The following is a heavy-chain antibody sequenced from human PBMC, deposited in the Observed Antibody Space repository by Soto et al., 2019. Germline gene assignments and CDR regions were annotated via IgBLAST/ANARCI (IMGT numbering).Heavy chain of an antibody. CDR2: ISGSGGST. Sequence: EVLLLESGGGLAQPGGSLRLSCATSGFIFSRYAMSWVRQAPGKGLEWVSDISGSGGSTNYADSVKGRFTMSRDNSKNTLFLQMNSLRVEDTAVYYCAKEGLAAAGTNYYMDVWGKGSTVTVSS. CDR3: AKEGLAAAGTNYYMDV. J-gene: IGHJ6*03. CDR1: GFIFSRYA. V-gene: IGHV3-23*01. D-gene: IGHD6-13*01.